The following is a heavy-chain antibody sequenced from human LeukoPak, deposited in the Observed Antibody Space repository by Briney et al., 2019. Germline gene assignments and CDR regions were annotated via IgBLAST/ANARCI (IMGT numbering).Heavy chain of an antibody. CDR1: GYSFTSYW. V-gene: IGHV5-51*01. J-gene: IGHJ5*02. D-gene: IGHD4-17*01. Sequence: PGESLKISCKGSGYSFTSYWIGWVRQMPGKGLEWMGIIYPGDSDTRYSPSFQGQVTISADKSISTAYLQWSSLKASDTAMYYCARRPGYGDYTGRWFDPWGQGTLVTVSS. CDR3: ARRPGYGDYTGRWFDP. CDR2: IYPGDSDT.